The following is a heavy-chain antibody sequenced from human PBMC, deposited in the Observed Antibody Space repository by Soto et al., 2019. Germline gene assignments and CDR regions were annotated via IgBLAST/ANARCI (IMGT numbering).Heavy chain of an antibody. Sequence: QVQLQESGPGLVKPSQTLSLTCTVSRGSISSGGYYWSWIRQHPGKGLEWIGYIYYSGSTDYNPTLKSRVTISVETSKNQFSLKLSSVTAADTAVYYCARSNSGYGPYLDYWGQGTLVTVSS. J-gene: IGHJ4*02. CDR2: IYYSGST. CDR1: RGSISSGGYY. CDR3: ARSNSGYGPYLDY. V-gene: IGHV4-31*03. D-gene: IGHD5-12*01.